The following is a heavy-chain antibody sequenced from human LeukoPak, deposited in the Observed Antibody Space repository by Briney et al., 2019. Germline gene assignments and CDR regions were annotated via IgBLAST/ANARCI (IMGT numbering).Heavy chain of an antibody. CDR3: ASFSYDSSGYYLGY. CDR2: ISSSGSTI. D-gene: IGHD3-22*01. CDR1: GFTFSSYE. V-gene: IGHV3-48*03. Sequence: GGSLRLSCAASGFTFSSYEMNWVRQAPGRGLEWVSYISSSGSTIYYADSVKGRFTISRDNAKNSLYLQMNSLRAEDTAVYYCASFSYDSSGYYLGYWGQGTLVTVSS. J-gene: IGHJ4*02.